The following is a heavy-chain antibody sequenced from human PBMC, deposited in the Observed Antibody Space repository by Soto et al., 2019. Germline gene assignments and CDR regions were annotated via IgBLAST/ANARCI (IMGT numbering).Heavy chain of an antibody. CDR3: ARVAYYYDSSGYYGP. CDR1: GFTFCSYS. Sequence: GGSLRLSCAASGFTFCSYSMHWVRQAPGKGLEWVSYISPSSSSIYYADSVKGRFTISRDNAKNSLYLQMNSLRAEDTAVYYCARVAYYYDSSGYYGPGGQGTLITVSS. CDR2: ISPSSSSI. J-gene: IGHJ5*02. D-gene: IGHD3-22*01. V-gene: IGHV3-48*01.